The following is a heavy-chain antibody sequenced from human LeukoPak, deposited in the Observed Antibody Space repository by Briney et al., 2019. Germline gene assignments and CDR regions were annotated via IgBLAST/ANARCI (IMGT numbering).Heavy chain of an antibody. CDR2: ISYDGSNK. CDR1: GFTFSSYA. V-gene: IGHV3-30-3*01. D-gene: IGHD3-3*01. J-gene: IGHJ4*02. CDR3: AGLGDDFWSGYRY. Sequence: GGSLRLSCAASGFTFSSYAMHWVRQAPGKGLEWVAVISYDGSNKYYADSVKGRFTISRDNSKNTLYLQMNSLRAEDTAVYYCAGLGDDFWSGYRYWGQGTLVTASS.